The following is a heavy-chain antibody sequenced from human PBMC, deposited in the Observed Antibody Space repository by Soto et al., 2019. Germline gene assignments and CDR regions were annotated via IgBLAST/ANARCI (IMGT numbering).Heavy chain of an antibody. V-gene: IGHV1-69*13. Sequence: SVKVSCKVSGGAFKNYAISWVRQAPGQGREWVGGILPVFDELNYAPKLQGRVTITADEATSTAHLELGSLTSEDTAVYFCERASDTSGCYYWGQGTLVPVSP. CDR1: GGAFKNYA. J-gene: IGHJ4*02. D-gene: IGHD2-21*01. CDR3: ERASDTSGCYY. CDR2: ILPVFDEL.